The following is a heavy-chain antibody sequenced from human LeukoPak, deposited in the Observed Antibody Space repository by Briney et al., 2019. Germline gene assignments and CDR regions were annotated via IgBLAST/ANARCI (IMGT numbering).Heavy chain of an antibody. J-gene: IGHJ4*02. CDR2: INHSGST. CDR3: ARSRIPAPGPTH. CDR1: SGSFSGYS. Sequence: AETLSLTCAVYSGSFSGYSWNWIRQPPGKGLEWIGEINHSGSTNYNPSLKSRVTISVDPSKNQFSLKLSSVTAADTAVYYCARSRIPAPGPTHWGQGTLVTVSS. V-gene: IGHV4-34*01. D-gene: IGHD6-13*01.